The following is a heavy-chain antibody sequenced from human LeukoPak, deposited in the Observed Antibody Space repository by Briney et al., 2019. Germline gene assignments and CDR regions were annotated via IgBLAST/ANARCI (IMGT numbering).Heavy chain of an antibody. J-gene: IGHJ4*02. CDR1: GLSVSRNY. D-gene: IGHD4-23*01. CDR2: IYAGGST. Sequence: PGGTLRLSCAASGLSVSRNYMSWVRQAPGKGLEWVSVIYAGGSTHYADSVKGRCIISRDNSKNTLYLQMNSLRDEDTAVYYCARLTVGSTPFDYWGQGTLVTVSS. V-gene: IGHV3-66*01. CDR3: ARLTVGSTPFDY.